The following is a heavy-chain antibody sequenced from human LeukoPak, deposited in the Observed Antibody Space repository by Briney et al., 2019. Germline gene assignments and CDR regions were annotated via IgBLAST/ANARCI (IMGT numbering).Heavy chain of an antibody. D-gene: IGHD6-13*01. CDR1: GGTFSSYA. CDR3: ARDISSSRGVDY. J-gene: IGHJ4*02. CDR2: IIPIFGTA. Sequence: EASVTVSCKASGGTFSSYAISWVRQAPGQGLEWMGGIIPIFGTANYAQKFQGRVTITADESTSTAYMELSGLRSEDTAVYYCARDISSSRGVDYWGQGTLVTVSS. V-gene: IGHV1-69*01.